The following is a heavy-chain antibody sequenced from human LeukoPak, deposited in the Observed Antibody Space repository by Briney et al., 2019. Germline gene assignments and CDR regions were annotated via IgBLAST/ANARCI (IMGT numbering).Heavy chain of an antibody. Sequence: ASVKVSCKASGYTFTGYYMHWVRQAPGQGLEWMGWINPNSGGTNYAQKFQGRVTMTRDTSISTAYMELSRLRSDDTAVYYCARDGDYCGGDCSYFDYWGQGTLVTVSS. D-gene: IGHD2-21*02. V-gene: IGHV1-2*02. CDR3: ARDGDYCGGDCSYFDY. CDR2: INPNSGGT. CDR1: GYTFTGYY. J-gene: IGHJ4*02.